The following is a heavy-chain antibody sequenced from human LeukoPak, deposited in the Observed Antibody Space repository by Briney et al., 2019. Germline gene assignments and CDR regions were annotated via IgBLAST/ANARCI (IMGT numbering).Heavy chain of an antibody. CDR1: GFTFSSYA. J-gene: IGHJ4*02. V-gene: IGHV3-23*01. Sequence: GGSLRLSCAASGFTFSSYAMSWVRQAPGKGLEWVSAISGSGGSTYYADSVKGRFTISRDNSKNTLYLQMNSLRAEDTAVYYCARLDFWSGYYGYFDYWGQGTLVTVSS. CDR2: ISGSGGST. D-gene: IGHD3-3*01. CDR3: ARLDFWSGYYGYFDY.